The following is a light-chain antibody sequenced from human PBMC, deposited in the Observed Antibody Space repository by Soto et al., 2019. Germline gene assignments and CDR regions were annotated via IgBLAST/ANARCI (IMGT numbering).Light chain of an antibody. Sequence: EIQMNQVPSPPSSTVRDRVTNTFPASQSISSWLAWYQQEPGKAPKLLIYDASSLESGVPSRFSGSGSGTEFTLTISSLQPDDFATYYCQQYNSYWTFGQGTKVDIK. CDR1: QSISSW. J-gene: IGKJ1*01. CDR2: DAS. V-gene: IGKV1-5*01. CDR3: QQYNSYWT.